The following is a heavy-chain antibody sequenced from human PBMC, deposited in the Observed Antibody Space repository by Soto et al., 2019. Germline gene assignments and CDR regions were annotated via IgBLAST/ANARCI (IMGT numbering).Heavy chain of an antibody. J-gene: IGHJ4*02. D-gene: IGHD4-17*01. CDR1: GGSISSGGYY. CDR2: IYYSGST. CDR3: ARVPGYGDYMWVFDY. V-gene: IGHV4-31*03. Sequence: SETLSLTCTVSGGSISSGGYYWSWIRQHPGKGLEWIGYIYYSGSTYYNPSLKSRVTISVDTSKNQFSLKLSSVTAADTAVYYCARVPGYGDYMWVFDYWGQGTLVTVYS.